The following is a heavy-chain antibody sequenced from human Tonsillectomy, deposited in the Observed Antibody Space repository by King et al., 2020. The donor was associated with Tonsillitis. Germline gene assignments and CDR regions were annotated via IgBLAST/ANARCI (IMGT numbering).Heavy chain of an antibody. D-gene: IGHD5-12*01. J-gene: IGHJ4*02. CDR3: AKVKGFSGYETFDY. Sequence: EVQLVESGGGLVQPGRSLRLSCAASGFTFDDYAMHWVRQAPGKGLEWVSGISWNSGSIGYADSVKGRFTISRDNAKNSLYLQMNSLRAEDTALYYCAKVKGFSGYETFDYWGQGPLVTVSS. CDR1: GFTFDDYA. V-gene: IGHV3-9*01. CDR2: ISWNSGSI.